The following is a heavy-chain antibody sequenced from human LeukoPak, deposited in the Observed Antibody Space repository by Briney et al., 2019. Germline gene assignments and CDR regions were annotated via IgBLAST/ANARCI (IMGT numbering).Heavy chain of an antibody. D-gene: IGHD2-2*01. CDR2: IYTSGGT. CDR1: GGSISSGSYY. Sequence: SETLSLTCTVSGGSISSGSYYWSWIRQPAGKGLEWIGRIYTSGGTNYNPSLKSRVTISVDTSKNQFSLKLSSVTAADTAVYYCARASLLPAPPYYYYYYMDVWGKGTTVTVSS. J-gene: IGHJ6*03. CDR3: ARASLLPAPPYYYYYYMDV. V-gene: IGHV4-61*02.